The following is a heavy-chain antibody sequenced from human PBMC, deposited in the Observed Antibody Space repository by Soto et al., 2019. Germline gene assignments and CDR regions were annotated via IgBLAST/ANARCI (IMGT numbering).Heavy chain of an antibody. CDR1: GFTFSSYG. Sequence: LRLSCAASGFTFSSYGMHWVRQAPGKGLEWVAVIWYDGSNKYYADSVKGRFTISRDNSKNTLYLQMNSLRAEDTAVYYCAREYGSGSFDYWGQGTLVTAPQ. V-gene: IGHV3-33*01. J-gene: IGHJ4*02. D-gene: IGHD3-10*01. CDR3: AREYGSGSFDY. CDR2: IWYDGSNK.